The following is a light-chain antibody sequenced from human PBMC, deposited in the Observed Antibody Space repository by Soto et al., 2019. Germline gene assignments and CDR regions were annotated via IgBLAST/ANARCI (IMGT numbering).Light chain of an antibody. CDR2: KVS. Sequence: DVVLTQSPLSLPVTLGQPASISCRSGQSLASSEGDTYLIWFQQRPGQSPRRLIYKVSKRDSGVPDRFSGSGSGTDFTLKISRVETEDVGVYYCMQGTHWPWTFGQGTKVEI. CDR3: MQGTHWPWT. CDR1: QSLASSEGDTY. V-gene: IGKV2-30*01. J-gene: IGKJ1*01.